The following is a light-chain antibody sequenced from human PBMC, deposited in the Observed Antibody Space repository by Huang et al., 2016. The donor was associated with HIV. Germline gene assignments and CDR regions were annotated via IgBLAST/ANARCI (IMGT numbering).Light chain of an antibody. CDR2: AAS. CDR3: QKYDSAPLT. Sequence: DIQMTQSPSSLSASVGDRVTITCRASQGIKNYLAWYQQKPGTVPKLLIYAASTLQSGVPARFSDSGSETDFILTISGLQPEDVATYYCQKYDSAPLTFGGGTKVEIK. V-gene: IGKV1-27*01. J-gene: IGKJ4*01. CDR1: QGIKNY.